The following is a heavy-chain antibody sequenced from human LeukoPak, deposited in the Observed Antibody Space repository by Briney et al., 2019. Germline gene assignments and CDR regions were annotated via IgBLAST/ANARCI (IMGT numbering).Heavy chain of an antibody. V-gene: IGHV5-51*01. D-gene: IGHD3-10*01. CDR3: ARGGGITMVRGVITPYYFDY. CDR1: GYSFTSYW. Sequence: GESLKISCKGSGYSFTSYWIGWVRQMPGKGLEWMGIIYPGDSDTRYSPSFQGQVTISADKSISTAYLQWSSLKASDTAMYYCARGGGITMVRGVITPYYFDYWGQGTLVTVSS. J-gene: IGHJ4*02. CDR2: IYPGDSDT.